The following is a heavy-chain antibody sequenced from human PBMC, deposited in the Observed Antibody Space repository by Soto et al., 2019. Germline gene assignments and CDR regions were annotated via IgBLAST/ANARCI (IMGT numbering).Heavy chain of an antibody. J-gene: IGHJ6*02. Sequence: GGSLRLSCAASGFTFSSYAMSWVRQAPGKGLEWVSAISGSGGSTYYADPVKGRFTISRDNSKNTLYLQMNSLRAEDTAVYYCAKASGASYIAARLYYYYYGMDVWGQGTTVTVSS. CDR3: AKASGASYIAARLYYYYYGMDV. CDR1: GFTFSSYA. V-gene: IGHV3-23*01. CDR2: ISGSGGST. D-gene: IGHD6-6*01.